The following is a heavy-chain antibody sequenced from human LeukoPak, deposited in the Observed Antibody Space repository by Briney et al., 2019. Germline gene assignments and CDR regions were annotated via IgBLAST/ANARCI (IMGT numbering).Heavy chain of an antibody. CDR3: ARDLSPVVRASPMGY. J-gene: IGHJ4*02. D-gene: IGHD3-10*01. CDR1: GFTFTNYG. V-gene: IGHV3-30*03. Sequence: GTSLRLSCAASGFTFTNYGMHWVRQAPGKGLEWVALTTYDGYYKYYSDSVKGRFTISSDTSKNTLYLQMNSLRAEDTAVYYCARDLSPVVRASPMGYWGQGTPVTVSS. CDR2: TTYDGYYK.